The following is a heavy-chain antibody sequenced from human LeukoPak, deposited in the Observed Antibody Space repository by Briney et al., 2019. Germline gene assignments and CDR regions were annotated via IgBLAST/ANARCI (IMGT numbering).Heavy chain of an antibody. D-gene: IGHD3-3*01. V-gene: IGHV4-39*01. CDR1: GGSISSSSYY. CDR2: IYYSGST. Sequence: SETLSLTCTVSGGSISSSSYYWGWIRQPPGKGLEWIGSIYYSGSTYYNPSLKSRVTISVDTSKNQFSLKLSSVTAADTAVYYCARRIRFLEWLFSHGNFGGYFDYWGQGTLVTVSS. CDR3: ARRIRFLEWLFSHGNFGGYFDY. J-gene: IGHJ4*02.